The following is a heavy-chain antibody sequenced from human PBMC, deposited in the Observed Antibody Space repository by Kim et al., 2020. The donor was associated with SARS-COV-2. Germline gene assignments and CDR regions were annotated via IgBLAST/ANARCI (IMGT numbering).Heavy chain of an antibody. CDR1: GGSISSYY. Sequence: SETLSLTCTVSGGSISSYYWSWIRQPPGKGLEWIGYIYYSGSTNYNPSLKSRVTISVDTSKNQFSLKLSSVTAADTAVYYCARESAGYCSSTSCYVGNWYFDLWGRGTLVTVSS. CDR3: ARESAGYCSSTSCYVGNWYFDL. J-gene: IGHJ2*01. CDR2: IYYSGST. D-gene: IGHD2-2*01. V-gene: IGHV4-59*01.